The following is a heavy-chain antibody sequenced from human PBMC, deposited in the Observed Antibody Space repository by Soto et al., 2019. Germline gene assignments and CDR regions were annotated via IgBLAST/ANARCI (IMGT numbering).Heavy chain of an antibody. Sequence: GKGLEWVAYMSKRGSVIYYADSVKGRFTITRDNAKNLLYLQMNSLRAEDTAVYFCARVNLRCSYGIDVWGQGTMVTVSS. V-gene: IGHV3-11*04. D-gene: IGHD3-10*02. J-gene: IGHJ6*02. CDR2: MSKRGSVI. CDR3: ARVNLRCSYGIDV.